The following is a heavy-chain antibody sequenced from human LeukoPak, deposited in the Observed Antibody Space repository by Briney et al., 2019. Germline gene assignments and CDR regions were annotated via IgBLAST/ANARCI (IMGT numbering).Heavy chain of an antibody. CDR3: ARRSYYDFWSGYSDGFDY. V-gene: IGHV4-34*01. J-gene: IGHJ4*02. D-gene: IGHD3-3*01. Sequence: PSETLSLSCAAYGGSFSGYYWSWIRQPPGQGLEWIGEINHSGSTKYNPPLTSRVTISVDTSKNQFSLKLSSVTAADTAVYYCARRSYYDFWSGYSDGFDYWGQGTLVTVSS. CDR2: INHSGST. CDR1: GGSFSGYY.